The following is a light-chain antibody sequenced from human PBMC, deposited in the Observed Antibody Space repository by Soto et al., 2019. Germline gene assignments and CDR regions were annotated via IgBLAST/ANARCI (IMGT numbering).Light chain of an antibody. CDR2: TAS. CDR3: QQRIKGTS. CDR1: QSMSRHY. Sequence: SRGTPYLSTGERASLSCRASQSMSRHYLAWFQQKPGQAPRLLISTASSRATGIPARFSGSGAGTDFTRTIISLEPEGIGVYNCQQRIKGTSFCQGTR. J-gene: IGKJ5*01. V-gene: IGKV3D-11*02.